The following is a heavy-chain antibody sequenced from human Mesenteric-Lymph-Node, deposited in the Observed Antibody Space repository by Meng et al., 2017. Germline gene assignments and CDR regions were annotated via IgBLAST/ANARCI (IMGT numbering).Heavy chain of an antibody. Sequence: GESLKISCAASGFSFSTYWMSWVRQAPGKGLEWVANIKEDGSEKYYVDSVKGRFTISRDNAKNSLDLQMNSLRVEDTAVYYCGHGGYTSPDYWGQGTLVTVSS. CDR1: GFSFSTYW. J-gene: IGHJ4*02. V-gene: IGHV3-7*01. CDR3: GHGGYTSPDY. D-gene: IGHD5-18*01. CDR2: IKEDGSEK.